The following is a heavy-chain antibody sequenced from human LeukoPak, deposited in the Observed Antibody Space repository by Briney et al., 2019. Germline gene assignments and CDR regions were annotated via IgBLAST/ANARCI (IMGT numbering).Heavy chain of an antibody. V-gene: IGHV4-59*01. CDR2: IYSSGST. J-gene: IGHJ4*01. D-gene: IGHD3-10*01. Sequence: SETLSLTCSVSGVSMTGYYWSWIRQAPGKAPEWIGYIYSSGSTNYNPSLNSRVTMSLDASKNHFSLKLTFVTAADTAVYYCATRPADGSWYGVFDFWSRGTLVTVSS. CDR3: ATRPADGSWYGVFDF. CDR1: GVSMTGYY.